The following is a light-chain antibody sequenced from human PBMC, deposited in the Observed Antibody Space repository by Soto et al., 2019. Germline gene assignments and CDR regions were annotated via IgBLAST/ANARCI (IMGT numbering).Light chain of an antibody. CDR1: SSDVGGHNY. CDR3: SSYTSSRTLV. CDR2: EVS. J-gene: IGLJ1*01. Sequence: QSALTQPASVSGSPGQSITFSCTGTSSDVGGHNYVSWYQQHPGKAPRLMIYEVSKRPSGVSNRFSGSKSGNTASLTISGLQAEDEADYYCSSYTSSRTLVFGTGTKVTVL. V-gene: IGLV2-14*01.